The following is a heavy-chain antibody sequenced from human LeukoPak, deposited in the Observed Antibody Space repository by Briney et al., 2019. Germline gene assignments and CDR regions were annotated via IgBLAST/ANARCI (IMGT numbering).Heavy chain of an antibody. CDR3: AIMPGITATGELDQTLDY. CDR2: IYYSGST. J-gene: IGHJ4*02. Sequence: PSETLSLTCTVSGGSISSSSYYWGWIRQPPGKGLEWIGSIYYSGSTYYNPSLKSRVTISVDTSKNQFSLKLSSVTAADTAVYYCAIMPGITATGELDQTLDYWGQGTLVTVSS. CDR1: GGSISSSSYY. V-gene: IGHV4-39*01. D-gene: IGHD3-10*01.